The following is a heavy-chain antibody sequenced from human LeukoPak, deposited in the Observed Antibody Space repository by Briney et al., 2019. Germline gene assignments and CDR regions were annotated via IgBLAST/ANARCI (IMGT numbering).Heavy chain of an antibody. CDR1: GFTDRSNY. CDR3: ARVWYGSGSLSYYYYYMDV. Sequence: PGGTLGLLCAASGFTDRSNYMSGVRQARGKGLEEVSVIYSGRGTYYADSVKGRCTISRDNFKKKIYLQMNSVRAEDTAVYYCARVWYGSGSLSYYYYYMDVWGKGTTVTISS. V-gene: IGHV3-66*01. J-gene: IGHJ6*03. CDR2: IYSGRGT. D-gene: IGHD3-10*01.